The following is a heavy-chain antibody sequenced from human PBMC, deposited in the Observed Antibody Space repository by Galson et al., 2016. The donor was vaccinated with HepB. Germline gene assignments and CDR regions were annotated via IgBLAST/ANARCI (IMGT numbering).Heavy chain of an antibody. D-gene: IGHD2-8*02. V-gene: IGHV4-34*01. CDR3: ARDRFCSDGVCKGGWFDS. J-gene: IGHJ5*01. CDR2: TNSRGHT. Sequence: SETLSLTCAVSGGHFSGHFWNWIRNSPEKGLQWIGETNSRGHTNYNPSLQGRVLISVDTSNTHFSLTLTSLPAADTAVYYCARDRFCSDGVCKGGWFDSWGQGTLVTVSS. CDR1: GGHFSGHF.